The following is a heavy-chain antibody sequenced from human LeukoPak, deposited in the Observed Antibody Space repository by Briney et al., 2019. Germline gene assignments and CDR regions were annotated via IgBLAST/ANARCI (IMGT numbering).Heavy chain of an antibody. J-gene: IGHJ4*02. CDR1: GSTFSSYA. CDR3: AKEVGGYLDY. CDR2: ISGSGGST. V-gene: IGHV3-23*01. D-gene: IGHD2-15*01. Sequence: PGGSWRLSCAAFGSTFSSYAMGWVRKAPGKGREWVSAISGSGGSTYYADSVKGRFTISRDNSKNTLYLQMNSLRAEDTAVYYCAKEVGGYLDYWGQGTLVTVSS.